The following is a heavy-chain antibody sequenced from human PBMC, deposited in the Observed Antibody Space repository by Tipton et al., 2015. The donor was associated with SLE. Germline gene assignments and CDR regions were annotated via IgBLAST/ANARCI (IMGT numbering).Heavy chain of an antibody. CDR1: GGSISSSSYY. D-gene: IGHD6-13*01. V-gene: IGHV4-39*07. Sequence: GLVKPSETLSLTCTVSGGSISSSSYYSGWIRQPPGKGLEWIGRIYYSGSTYYNPSLKSRVTISVDTSKNQFSLTLSSVTAADTAVYYCARGDGIAAAGLRGRYFDLWGRGTLVTVSS. CDR2: IYYSGST. J-gene: IGHJ2*01. CDR3: ARGDGIAAAGLRGRYFDL.